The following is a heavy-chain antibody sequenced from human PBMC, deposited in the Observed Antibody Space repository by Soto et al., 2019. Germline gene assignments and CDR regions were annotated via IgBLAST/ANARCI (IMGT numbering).Heavy chain of an antibody. J-gene: IGHJ3*02. V-gene: IGHV3-11*01. Sequence: PGGSLRLSCAASGFTFSDYYMSWIRQAPGKGLEWVSYISSSGSTIYYADSVKGRFTISRDNAKNSLYLQMNSLRAEDTAVYYCASYPTGYSRIIDAFDIWGQGIMVTVSS. D-gene: IGHD6-13*01. CDR3: ASYPTGYSRIIDAFDI. CDR2: ISSSGSTI. CDR1: GFTFSDYY.